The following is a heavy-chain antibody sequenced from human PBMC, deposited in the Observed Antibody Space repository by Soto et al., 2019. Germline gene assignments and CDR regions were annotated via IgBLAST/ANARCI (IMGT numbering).Heavy chain of an antibody. CDR3: AKARHPFYYYMDV. CDR2: ISGSGGST. J-gene: IGHJ6*03. Sequence: EVQLLESGGGLVQPGGSLRLSCAASGFTFSSYAMSWVRQAPGKGLEWVSAISGSGGSTYYADSVKARVTISRDNSKNTLYLQMNSLRAEDTAVYYCAKARHPFYYYMDVWGKGTTVTVSS. V-gene: IGHV3-23*01. CDR1: GFTFSSYA.